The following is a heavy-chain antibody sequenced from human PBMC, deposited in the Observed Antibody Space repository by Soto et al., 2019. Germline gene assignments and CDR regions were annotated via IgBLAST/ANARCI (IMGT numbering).Heavy chain of an antibody. CDR1: GFTFSSYA. D-gene: IGHD4-17*01. CDR3: AKKVGDYGDYNADYYFDY. Sequence: GGSLRLSCAASGFTFSSYAMSWVRQAPGKGLEWVSAISGSGGSTYYADSVKGRFTISRDNSKNTLYLQMNSLRAEDTAVYYCAKKVGDYGDYNADYYFDYWGQGTLVTVTS. V-gene: IGHV3-23*01. J-gene: IGHJ4*02. CDR2: ISGSGGST.